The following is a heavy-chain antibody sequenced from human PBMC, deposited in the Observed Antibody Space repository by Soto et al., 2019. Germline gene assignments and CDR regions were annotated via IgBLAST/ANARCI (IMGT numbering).Heavy chain of an antibody. J-gene: IGHJ3*02. CDR2: IKSKTDGGTT. D-gene: IGHD3-10*01. CDR1: SVSNAW. Sequence: SVSNAWVNWVRQAPGKGLEWVGRIKSKTDGGTTDYAAPVKGRFTISRDDSKNTLYLQMNSLKTEDTAVYYCTTDPGGYDAFDIWGQGTMVTVSS. V-gene: IGHV3-15*07. CDR3: TTDPGGYDAFDI.